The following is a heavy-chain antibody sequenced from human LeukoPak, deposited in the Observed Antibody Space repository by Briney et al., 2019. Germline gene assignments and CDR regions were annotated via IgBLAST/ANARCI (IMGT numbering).Heavy chain of an antibody. CDR2: IRYDGSNK. V-gene: IGHV3-30*02. J-gene: IGHJ3*02. CDR3: AKDSYRSGYYDAFDI. CDR1: GFTFSNYG. D-gene: IGHD3-22*01. Sequence: GGSLRLSCAASGFTFSNYGMHWVRQAPGKGLEWVTFIRYDGSNKYYADSVKGRFTISRDNSKNTLYLQMNSLRAEDTAVYYCAKDSYRSGYYDAFDIWGQGTMVTVSS.